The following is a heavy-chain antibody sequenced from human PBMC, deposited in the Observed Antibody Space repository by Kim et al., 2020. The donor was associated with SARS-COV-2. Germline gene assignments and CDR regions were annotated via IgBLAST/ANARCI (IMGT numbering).Heavy chain of an antibody. CDR3: ARLGGEGGSRWYKAAFDI. J-gene: IGHJ3*02. Sequence: GESLKISCKGSGYSFSNFFIGWVRQMPGKGLEWLAIIYPGDSTLRYGPSFQGQLTFSADKSISTAYLRWTSLTASDTAMYYCARLGGEGGSRWYKAAFDIWGQGTMVTVSS. CDR2: IYPGDSTL. V-gene: IGHV5-51*01. D-gene: IGHD6-13*01. CDR1: GYSFSNFF.